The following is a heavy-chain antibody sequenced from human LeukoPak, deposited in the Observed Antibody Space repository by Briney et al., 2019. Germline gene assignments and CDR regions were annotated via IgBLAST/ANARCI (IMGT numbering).Heavy chain of an antibody. CDR3: ARDFHRRLYDSSGYYPY. CDR2: ISSSSSTI. CDR1: GFTFSSYS. J-gene: IGHJ4*02. V-gene: IGHV3-48*01. Sequence: GGSLRLSCAVSGFTFSSYSMNWVRQAPGKGLEWVPYISSSSSTIHYADSVKGRFTISRDNAKNSLYLQMNSLRAEDTAVYYCARDFHRRLYDSSGYYPYWGQGTLVTVSS. D-gene: IGHD3-22*01.